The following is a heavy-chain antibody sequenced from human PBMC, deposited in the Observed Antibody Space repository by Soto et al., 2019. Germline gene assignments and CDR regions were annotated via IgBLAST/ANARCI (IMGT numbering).Heavy chain of an antibody. D-gene: IGHD2-15*01. J-gene: IGHJ4*02. V-gene: IGHV3-74*01. Sequence: EVQLVESGGGLVQPGGSLRLSCAASGFTFSSYWMHWVRQAPGKGPVWISRINTDGSGTSYVDSVQGRFTISRDNGKNTRFLPMNSLRGEDTAVYYCARRGSGVTRGLHYWGQGTLVTVSS. CDR3: ARRGSGVTRGLHY. CDR1: GFTFSSYW. CDR2: INTDGSGT.